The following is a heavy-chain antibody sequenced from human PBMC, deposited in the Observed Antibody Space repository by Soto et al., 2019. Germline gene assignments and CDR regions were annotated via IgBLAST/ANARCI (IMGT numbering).Heavy chain of an antibody. CDR1: GYTFTSYG. CDR2: ISAYNDNT. D-gene: IGHD3-3*01. Sequence: ASVKVSCKASGYTFTSYGISWVRQAPGQGLEWMGWISAYNDNTNYAQKLQGRVTMTTDTSTSTAYMELRSLRSDDTAVYYCARDHSEYYDFWSGCGTLGYWGQGTLVTVSS. J-gene: IGHJ4*02. V-gene: IGHV1-18*01. CDR3: ARDHSEYYDFWSGCGTLGY.